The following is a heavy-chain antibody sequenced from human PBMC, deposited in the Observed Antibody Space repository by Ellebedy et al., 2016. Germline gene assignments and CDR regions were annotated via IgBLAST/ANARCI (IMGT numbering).Heavy chain of an antibody. V-gene: IGHV4-38-2*02. Sequence: GSLRLSCNVSGYSITTAYYWGWIRQPPGKGLEWIGNLFHTGTTYYNPSLKSRVALSVDTSKNQFSLTMTSVTAADTAIYYCGREGDFGGNFWGPGILVTVSP. J-gene: IGHJ4*02. CDR1: GYSITTAYY. CDR2: LFHTGTT. CDR3: GREGDFGGNF. D-gene: IGHD4-23*01.